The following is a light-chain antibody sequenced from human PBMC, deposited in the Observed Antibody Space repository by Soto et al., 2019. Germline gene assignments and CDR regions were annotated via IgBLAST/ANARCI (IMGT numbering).Light chain of an antibody. CDR3: CSYAGSREV. V-gene: IGLV2-23*01. Sequence: QSALTQPASVSGSPGQSITISCTGTSSDVGSYNLVSWYQQHPGKAPKLMIYEGSKLPSGVSNRFSGSKSGNTASLTISGLQAEDEADYYCCSYAGSREVFGTGTKVTVL. CDR1: SSDVGSYNL. J-gene: IGLJ1*01. CDR2: EGS.